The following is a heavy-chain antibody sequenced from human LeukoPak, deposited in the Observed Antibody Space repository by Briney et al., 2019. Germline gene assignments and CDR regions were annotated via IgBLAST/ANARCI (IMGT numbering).Heavy chain of an antibody. CDR1: GYTFTGYY. CDR2: INPNSGGT. J-gene: IGHJ5*02. CDR3: ASSSGWYGGGFDP. V-gene: IGHV1-2*02. D-gene: IGHD6-19*01. Sequence: ASVKVSCKASGYTFTGYYMHWVRQAPGQGLEWMGWINPNSGGTNYAQKFQGRVTMTRDTSISTAYMELSRLRSDDTAVYYCASSSGWYGGGFDPWGQGTLVTVSS.